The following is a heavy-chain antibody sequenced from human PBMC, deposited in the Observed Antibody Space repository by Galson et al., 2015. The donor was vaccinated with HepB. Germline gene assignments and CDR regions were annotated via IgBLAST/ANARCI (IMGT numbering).Heavy chain of an antibody. CDR2: ISFDGSDK. V-gene: IGHV3-30*18. CDR3: AKDLHDFRSGYYNNLDN. D-gene: IGHD3-3*01. CDR1: GFTFSTYG. J-gene: IGHJ4*02. Sequence: SLRLSCAASGFTFSTYGMHWVRQAPGKGLEWVAVISFDGSDKYYADSVKGRFTISRDNSKNTLYLQMKSLRAEDTAVYYCAKDLHDFRSGYYNNLDNWGQGTLVTVSS.